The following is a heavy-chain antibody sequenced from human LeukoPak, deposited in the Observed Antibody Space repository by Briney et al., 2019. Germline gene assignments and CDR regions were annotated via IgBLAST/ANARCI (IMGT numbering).Heavy chain of an antibody. Sequence: TGRSLRLSCAASGFTFDDYAMHWVRQAPGKGLEWVSGISRNSGSIGYADSVKGRFTISRDNARNSLYLQMNSLRAEDTALYYCAKDRKSSIASPGGFDYWGQGTLVTVSS. CDR3: AKDRKSSIASPGGFDY. D-gene: IGHD6-6*01. J-gene: IGHJ4*02. CDR2: ISRNSGSI. CDR1: GFTFDDYA. V-gene: IGHV3-9*01.